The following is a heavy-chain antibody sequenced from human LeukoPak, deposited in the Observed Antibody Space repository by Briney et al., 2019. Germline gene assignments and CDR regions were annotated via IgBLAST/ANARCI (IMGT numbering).Heavy chain of an antibody. V-gene: IGHV1-8*01. Sequence: ASVKVSCKASGYTFTSYDINWVRQATGQGLEWMGWMNPNSGNTGYAQKFQGRVTMTRNTSISTAYMELSSLRSEDTAVYYCVRDGYYDTSGYLPAAFDYWGQGTLVTVSS. CDR1: GYTFTSYD. J-gene: IGHJ4*02. D-gene: IGHD3-22*01. CDR3: VRDGYYDTSGYLPAAFDY. CDR2: MNPNSGNT.